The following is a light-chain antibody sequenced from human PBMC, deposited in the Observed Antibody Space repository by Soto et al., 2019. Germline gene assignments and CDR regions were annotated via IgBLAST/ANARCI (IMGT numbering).Light chain of an antibody. J-gene: IGKJ3*01. V-gene: IGKV1-27*01. CDR1: QDISNY. CDR3: QRYHSALLT. CDR2: AAS. Sequence: DIQMTQSPYSLSASVGERVTMTCRASQDISNYVAWYQQKPGEVPKLLIYAASTLQSGVPARFSGGGFGTDFTLTISSLRPEDVAPNYCQRYHSALLTFGPGTKVDLK.